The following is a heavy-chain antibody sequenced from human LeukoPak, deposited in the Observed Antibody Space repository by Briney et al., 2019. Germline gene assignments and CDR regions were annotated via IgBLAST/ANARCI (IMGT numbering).Heavy chain of an antibody. D-gene: IGHD3-10*01. CDR2: INPNSGVT. Sequence: ASVKVSCKASGYIFTGYYMHWVRQAPGQGLEWMGWINPNSGVTNYAQKFQGRVTRTRDTSISTAYMELSRLRSDDTAVYYCARVPAAPGNDYWGQGTLVTVSS. CDR1: GYIFTGYY. CDR3: ARVPAAPGNDY. J-gene: IGHJ4*02. V-gene: IGHV1-2*02.